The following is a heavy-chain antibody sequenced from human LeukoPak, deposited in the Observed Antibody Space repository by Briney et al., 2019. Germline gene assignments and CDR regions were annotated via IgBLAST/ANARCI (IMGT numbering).Heavy chain of an antibody. CDR3: AKDLYDSSGYYFDFDY. D-gene: IGHD3-22*01. CDR2: ISSGSSFI. V-gene: IGHV3-21*06. J-gene: IGHJ4*02. CDR1: GFTFSSYS. Sequence: PGGSLRLSCAASGFTFSSYSMNWVRQAPGKGLEWVSFISSGSSFIYYADSVKGRFSISRDNAKNSLHLQMNSLRAEDTAVYYCAKDLYDSSGYYFDFDYWGQGTLVTVSS.